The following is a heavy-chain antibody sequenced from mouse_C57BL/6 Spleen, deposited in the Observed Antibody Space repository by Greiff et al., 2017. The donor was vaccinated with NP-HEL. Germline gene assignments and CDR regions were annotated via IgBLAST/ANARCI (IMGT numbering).Heavy chain of an antibody. D-gene: IGHD2-5*01. CDR3: AGEDYSNYGGDYYAMDY. Sequence: VKLQESGAELVKPGASVKISCKASGYAFSSYWMNWVKQRPGKGLEWIGQIYPGDGDTNYNGKFKGKATLTADKSSSTAYMQLSSLTSEDSAVYFCAGEDYSNYGGDYYAMDYWGQGTSVTVSS. CDR2: IYPGDGDT. V-gene: IGHV1-80*01. J-gene: IGHJ4*01. CDR1: GYAFSSYW.